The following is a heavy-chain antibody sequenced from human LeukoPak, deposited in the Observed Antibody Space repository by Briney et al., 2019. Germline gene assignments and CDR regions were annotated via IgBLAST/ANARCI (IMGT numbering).Heavy chain of an antibody. J-gene: IGHJ4*02. Sequence: GGSLRLSCVASGFTFSIYGMSWVRQAPGKGLEWVSSISSSSSYIYYADSVKGRFTISRDNAKNSLYLQMNSLRAEDTAVYYCARVGSFDYWGQGTLVTVSS. V-gene: IGHV3-21*01. CDR3: ARVGSFDY. CDR2: ISSSSSYI. CDR1: GFTFSIYG.